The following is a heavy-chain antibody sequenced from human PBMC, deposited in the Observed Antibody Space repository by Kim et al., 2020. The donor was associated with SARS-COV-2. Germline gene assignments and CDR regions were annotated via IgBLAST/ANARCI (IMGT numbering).Heavy chain of an antibody. V-gene: IGHV1-69*04. CDR2: IVPFVDIT. D-gene: IGHD6-13*01. J-gene: IGHJ4*02. CDR1: GGTFSSYT. Sequence: SVKVSCKTSGGTFSSYTICWVRQAPGQGLEWLGRIVPFVDITNYAQKFQGRVTITANKSTNTAYMELSSLTSEDTAVYFCARDPGGLAAGTLDNWGQGALVFVSS. CDR3: ARDPGGLAAGTLDN.